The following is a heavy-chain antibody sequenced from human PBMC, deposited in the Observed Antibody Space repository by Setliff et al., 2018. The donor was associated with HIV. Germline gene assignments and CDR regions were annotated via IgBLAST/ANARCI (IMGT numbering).Heavy chain of an antibody. V-gene: IGHV4-34*01. CDR1: GGSLSDNY. Sequence: PSETLSLTCAVYGGSLSDNYWSWIRQSPGKGLEWIGEINHSGRTKYSPSLRSRVSISVDTSKTQFSLKLSSVTAADTAVYYCARASPIVPAAIRVYYYYGMDVWGQGTTVTVSS. J-gene: IGHJ6*02. D-gene: IGHD2-2*02. CDR3: ARASPIVPAAIRVYYYYGMDV. CDR2: INHSGRT.